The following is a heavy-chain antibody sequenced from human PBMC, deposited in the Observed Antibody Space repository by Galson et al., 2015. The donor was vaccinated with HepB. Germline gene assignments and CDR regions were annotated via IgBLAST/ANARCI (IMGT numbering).Heavy chain of an antibody. CDR2: IIPIFGTA. CDR1: GGTFSSYA. CDR3: ARGGREGYDSSGYYPQH. J-gene: IGHJ1*01. V-gene: IGHV1-69*01. D-gene: IGHD3-22*01. Sequence: QSGAEVKKPGESLKISCKASGGTFSSYAISWVQQAPGQGLEWMGGIIPIFGTANYAQKFQGRVTITADESTSTAYMELSSLRSEDTAVYYCARGGREGYDSSGYYPQHWGQGTLVTVSS.